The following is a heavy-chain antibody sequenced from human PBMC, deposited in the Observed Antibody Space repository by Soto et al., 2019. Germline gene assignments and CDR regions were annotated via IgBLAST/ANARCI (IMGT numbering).Heavy chain of an antibody. D-gene: IGHD3-3*01. V-gene: IGHV4-59*08. J-gene: IGHJ5*02. CDR2: IYYSGST. Sequence: SETLSLTCTVSGGSISSYYWSWIRQPPGKGLEWIGYIYYSGSTNYNPSLKSRVTISVDTSKNQFSLKLSSVTAADTAVYYCARENTIFGVVIRWFDPWGQGTLVTVSS. CDR1: GGSISSYY. CDR3: ARENTIFGVVIRWFDP.